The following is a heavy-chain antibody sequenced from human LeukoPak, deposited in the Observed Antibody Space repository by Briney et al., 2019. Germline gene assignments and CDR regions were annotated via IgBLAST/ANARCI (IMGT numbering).Heavy chain of an antibody. J-gene: IGHJ4*02. CDR3: ARQMVVVIDY. CDR1: GGSINSSNYY. V-gene: IGHV4-39*01. CDR2: IYYSGST. D-gene: IGHD2-21*01. Sequence: SETLSLTCTVSGGSINSSNYYWGWIRQPPGKGLEWIGRIYYSGSTYYKSSLKGRVTISVDTSKNQFYLKVRSVTAADTAVYYCARQMVVVIDYWGQGTLVTVSS.